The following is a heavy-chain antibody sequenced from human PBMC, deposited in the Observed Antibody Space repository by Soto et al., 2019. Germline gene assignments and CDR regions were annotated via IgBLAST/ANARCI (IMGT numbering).Heavy chain of an antibody. CDR3: AIVGPWVPYYYDRSAYNFENWFEP. CDR2: IYHGVSA. CDR1: GYSISSGYY. V-gene: IGHV4-38-2*01. D-gene: IGHD3-22*01. Sequence: SETLSLTGAVSGYSISSGYYWGWLRQPPGKGLEWIGSIYHGVSAYYNPSLNSRVTLSIDMTNNHVSLILNSVTAADTAVYYCAIVGPWVPYYYDRSAYNFENWFEPGGQGTLVSVSP. J-gene: IGHJ5*02.